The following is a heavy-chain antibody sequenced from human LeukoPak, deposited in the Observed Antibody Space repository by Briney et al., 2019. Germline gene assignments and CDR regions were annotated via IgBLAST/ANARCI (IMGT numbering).Heavy chain of an antibody. CDR3: ARAGRNIAVAGVDY. Sequence: SETLSLTCTVSGGSISSYYWSWIRQPPGEGLEWIGYIYYSGSTNYNPSLKSRVTISVDTSKNQFSLKLSSVTAADTAVYYCARAGRNIAVAGVDYWGQGTLVTVSS. J-gene: IGHJ4*02. CDR1: GGSISSYY. D-gene: IGHD6-19*01. CDR2: IYYSGST. V-gene: IGHV4-59*01.